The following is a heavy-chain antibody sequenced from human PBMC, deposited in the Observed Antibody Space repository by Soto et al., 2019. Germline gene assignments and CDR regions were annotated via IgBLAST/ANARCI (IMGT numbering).Heavy chain of an antibody. J-gene: IGHJ4*02. Sequence: HPGGSLRLSCAASGFTFSSYAMSWVRQAPGKGLEWVSAISGSGGSTYYADSVKGRFTISRDNSKNTLYLQMNSLRAEDTAVYYCAANYDSSGYGPGGVWYWGQGTLVTVSS. CDR2: ISGSGGST. D-gene: IGHD3-22*01. CDR3: AANYDSSGYGPGGVWY. V-gene: IGHV3-23*01. CDR1: GFTFSSYA.